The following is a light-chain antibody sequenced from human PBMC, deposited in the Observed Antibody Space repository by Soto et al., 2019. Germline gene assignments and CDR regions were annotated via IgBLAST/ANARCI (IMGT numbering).Light chain of an antibody. J-gene: IGKJ3*01. Sequence: DIQMTQSPSSLSASVGDRVTITCLASQSISSYLNWYQQKPGKAPKLLIYAASSLQSGVPSRFSGSGSGTDFTITISSLQPEDFANYYCQQSYSTPPFTFGPGTKVDIK. CDR3: QQSYSTPPFT. CDR1: QSISSY. V-gene: IGKV1-39*01. CDR2: AAS.